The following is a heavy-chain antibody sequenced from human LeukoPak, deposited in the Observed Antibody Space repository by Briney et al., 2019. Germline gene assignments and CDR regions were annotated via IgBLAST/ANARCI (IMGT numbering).Heavy chain of an antibody. D-gene: IGHD3-22*01. CDR1: GYTFTSYY. CDR2: INPSGGST. CDR3: ARDPRPSYDSSDYYYPGDY. V-gene: IGHV1-46*01. Sequence: GASVKVSCKXSGYTFTSYYMHWVRKAPRQGLEWMALINPSGGSTRYAQKFQGRVTMTRDTSTSTVYMELSSLRSEDTAVYYCARDPRPSYDSSDYYYPGDYWGQGTLVTVSS. J-gene: IGHJ4*02.